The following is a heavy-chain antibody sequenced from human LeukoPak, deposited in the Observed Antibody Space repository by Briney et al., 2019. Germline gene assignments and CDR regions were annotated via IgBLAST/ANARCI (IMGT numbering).Heavy chain of an antibody. CDR3: ARAFWAGYYFDY. CDR1: GFTFSSYS. Sequence: GGSLRLSCAASGFTFSSYSMNWVRQAPGKGLEWVSSISSSTSYIYYADSVKGRFTISRDNAKNSLYLQMNSLRAEDTAVYYCARAFWAGYYFDYWGQGTLVTVSS. D-gene: IGHD3/OR15-3a*01. CDR2: ISSSTSYI. V-gene: IGHV3-21*04. J-gene: IGHJ4*02.